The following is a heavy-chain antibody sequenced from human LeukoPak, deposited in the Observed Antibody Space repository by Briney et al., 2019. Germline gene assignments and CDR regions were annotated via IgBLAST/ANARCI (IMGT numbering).Heavy chain of an antibody. D-gene: IGHD4/OR15-4a*01. CDR2: IRSKAYGGTT. CDR1: GFTFSSYW. V-gene: IGHV3-49*04. CDR3: TRDMTIDAFDI. J-gene: IGHJ3*02. Sequence: PGGSVRLSCAASGFTFSSYWMHWVRQAPGKGLVWVGFIRSKAYGGTTEYAASVKGRFTISRDDSKSIAYLQMNSLKTEDTAVYYCTRDMTIDAFDIWGQGTMVTVSS.